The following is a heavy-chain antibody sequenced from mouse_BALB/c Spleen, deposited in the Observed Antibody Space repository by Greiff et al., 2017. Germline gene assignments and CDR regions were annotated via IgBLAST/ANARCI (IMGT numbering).Heavy chain of an antibody. CDR3: ARHDEGYYYGSSAWFAY. V-gene: IGHV1-77*01. CDR1: GYTFTDYV. Sequence: VKLMESGPELVKPGASVKMSCKASGYTFTDYVISWVKQRTGQGLEWIGEIYPGSGSTYYNEKFKGKATLTADKSSNTAYMQLSSLTSEDSAVYFCARHDEGYYYGSSAWFAYWGQGTLVTVSA. CDR2: IYPGSGST. J-gene: IGHJ3*01. D-gene: IGHD1-1*01.